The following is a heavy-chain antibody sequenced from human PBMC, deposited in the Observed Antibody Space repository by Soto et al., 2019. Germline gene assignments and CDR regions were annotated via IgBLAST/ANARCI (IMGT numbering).Heavy chain of an antibody. J-gene: IGHJ6*03. V-gene: IGHV4-59*01. CDR1: GGSISSYY. Sequence: SETLSLTCTVSGGSISSYYWSWIRQPPGKGLEWIGYIYYSGSTNYNPSLKSRVTISVDTSKNQFSLKLSSVTAADTAVYYCAIVLAWPATVTTDYMDVWGKGTTVTVSS. CDR2: IYYSGST. CDR3: AIVLAWPATVTTDYMDV. D-gene: IGHD4-17*01.